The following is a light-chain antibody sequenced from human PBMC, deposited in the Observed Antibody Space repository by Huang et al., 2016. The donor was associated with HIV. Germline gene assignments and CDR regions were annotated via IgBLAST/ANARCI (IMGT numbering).Light chain of an antibody. V-gene: IGKV3-11*01. CDR3: QQRNNWPPSWT. J-gene: IGKJ1*01. CDR2: DAS. CDR1: QSVSSF. Sequence: EVVLTQSPATLSLSPGERATLSCRASQSVSSFLAWYQQKPGQAPRLLIYDASTRASGIPARFSGSGSGTDFTLTISSLELEDFAVYYCQQRNNWPPSWTFGQGTKVEIK.